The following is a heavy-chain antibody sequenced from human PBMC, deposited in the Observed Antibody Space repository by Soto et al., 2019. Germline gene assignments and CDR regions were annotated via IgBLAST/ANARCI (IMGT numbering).Heavy chain of an antibody. Sequence: SETLSLTCAVSGGSITSGNSYSWSWIRQPLGKGLEWIGSISHTGSTSYNPSLKSRLTMSVDKSKNQFSLRLSSVTAADMAVYYCARAVAPYFGTWFDPWGQGILVTVSS. J-gene: IGHJ5*02. CDR2: ISHTGST. V-gene: IGHV4-30-2*01. CDR1: GGSITSGNSYS. CDR3: ARAVAPYFGTWFDP. D-gene: IGHD3-10*01.